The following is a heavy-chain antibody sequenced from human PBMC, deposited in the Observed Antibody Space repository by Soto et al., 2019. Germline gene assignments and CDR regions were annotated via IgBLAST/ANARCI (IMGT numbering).Heavy chain of an antibody. CDR3: ARRGSVPTFDC. Sequence: QVQLQDSGPGLVKPSATLSLTCAVSGAAVSSIGFHWGLIRKPPGQGLEWTGSTSDAGTTFYNPSLTSRVTISADTSKTNVSLRLTSVTAADTAVYYCARRGSVPTFDCWGQVTLVSVSS. D-gene: IGHD3-10*01. V-gene: IGHV4-39*01. J-gene: IGHJ4*02. CDR1: GAAVSSIGFH. CDR2: TSDAGTT.